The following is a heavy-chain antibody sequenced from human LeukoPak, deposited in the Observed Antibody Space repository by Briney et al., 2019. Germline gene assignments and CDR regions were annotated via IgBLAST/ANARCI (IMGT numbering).Heavy chain of an antibody. CDR3: ARAAYGSGSYYLNLDY. V-gene: IGHV1-69*13. J-gene: IGHJ4*02. CDR1: GYTFTGYY. CDR2: IIPIFGTA. D-gene: IGHD3-10*01. Sequence: ASVKVSCKASGYTFTGYYMHWVRQAPGQGLEWMGGIIPIFGTANYAQKFQGRVTITADESTSTAYMELSSLRSEDTAVYYCARAAYGSGSYYLNLDYWGQGTLVTVSS.